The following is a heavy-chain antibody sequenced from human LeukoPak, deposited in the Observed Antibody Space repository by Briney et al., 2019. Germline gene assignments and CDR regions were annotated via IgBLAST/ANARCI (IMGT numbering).Heavy chain of an antibody. CDR3: AREGDYNWNYRAYYYYYMDV. J-gene: IGHJ6*03. CDR2: IYTSGST. Sequence: SETLSLTCTVSGGSISSYYWSWIRQPAGKGLEWIGRIYTSGSTNYNPSLKSRVTMSVDTSKNQFSLKLSSVTAADTAVYYCAREGDYNWNYRAYYYYYMDVWGKGTTVTVSS. D-gene: IGHD1-7*01. CDR1: GGSISSYY. V-gene: IGHV4-4*07.